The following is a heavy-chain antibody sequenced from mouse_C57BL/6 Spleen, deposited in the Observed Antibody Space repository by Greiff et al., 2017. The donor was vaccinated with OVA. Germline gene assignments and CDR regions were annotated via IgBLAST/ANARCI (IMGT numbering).Heavy chain of an antibody. Sequence: EVQLQQSGPELVKPGASVKISCKASGYSFTDYNMNWVKQSPGKSLEWIGVINPNYGTTSYNQKFKGKATLTVDQSSSTAYMQLNSLTSEDSAVYDCARMSTTVAYYLDYWGQGTTLTVSS. CDR3: ARMSTTVAYYLDY. D-gene: IGHD1-1*01. J-gene: IGHJ2*01. CDR1: GYSFTDYN. V-gene: IGHV1-39*01. CDR2: INPNYGTT.